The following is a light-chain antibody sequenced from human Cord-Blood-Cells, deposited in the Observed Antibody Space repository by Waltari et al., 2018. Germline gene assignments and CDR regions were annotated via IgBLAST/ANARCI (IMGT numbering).Light chain of an antibody. CDR3: QQYYSTPPVT. J-gene: IGKJ5*01. V-gene: IGKV1D-43*01. CDR2: YAS. CDR1: QGISSY. Sequence: AIRMTQSPFSLSAPVRDLVTITCWASQGISSYLAWYQQTPAKAPKLFIYYASSLQSGVPSRFSGSGSGTDYTPTISSLQPEDFATYYCQQYYSTPPVTFGQGTRLEIK.